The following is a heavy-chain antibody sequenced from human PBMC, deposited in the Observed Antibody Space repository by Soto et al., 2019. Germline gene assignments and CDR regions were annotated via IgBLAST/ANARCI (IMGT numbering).Heavy chain of an antibody. CDR1: GGSVSSGSYY. V-gene: IGHV4-61*01. CDR2: ISYSGST. CDR3: GRDYRDSQLDY. D-gene: IGHD4-17*01. Sequence: PSETLSLTCTVSGGSVSSGSYYWSWIRQPPGKGLEWIGYISYSGSTKYNPSLKSRVTISVETSKNQFSLKLSSVTAADTAMYYCGRDYRDSQLDYWGQGTLVTVSS. J-gene: IGHJ4*02.